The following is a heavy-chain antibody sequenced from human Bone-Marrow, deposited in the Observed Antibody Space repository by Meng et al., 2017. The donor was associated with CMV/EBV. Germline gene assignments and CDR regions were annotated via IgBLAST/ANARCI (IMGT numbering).Heavy chain of an antibody. Sequence: SGYIFTSYGTIWVRQAPGQGLEWMGWISANNDNTNYAQKFQGRVTMATDTSTSTAYMELRSLRSDDTAVYYCARAGYGSGTYSYYFDYWGQGTLVIVSS. CDR3: ARAGYGSGTYSYYFDY. CDR1: GYIFTSYG. V-gene: IGHV1-18*01. CDR2: ISANNDNT. J-gene: IGHJ4*02. D-gene: IGHD3-10*01.